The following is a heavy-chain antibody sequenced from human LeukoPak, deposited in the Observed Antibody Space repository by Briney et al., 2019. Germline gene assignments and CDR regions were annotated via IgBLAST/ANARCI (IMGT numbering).Heavy chain of an antibody. V-gene: IGHV1-3*01. Sequence: ASVKVSCKASGYTFTSYAMHWVRQAPGQRLEWMGWINPDNGNIKYSQKFQGRVAITRDTSASTAYMELSSLRSEDTAVYYCAVRGDTACLDPWGQGTLVTVSS. CDR2: INPDNGNI. CDR3: AVRGDTACLDP. J-gene: IGHJ5*02. D-gene: IGHD3-10*01. CDR1: GYTFTSYA.